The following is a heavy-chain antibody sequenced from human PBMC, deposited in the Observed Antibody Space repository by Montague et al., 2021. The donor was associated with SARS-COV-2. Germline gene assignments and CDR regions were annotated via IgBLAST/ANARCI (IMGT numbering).Heavy chain of an antibody. V-gene: IGHV4-34*01. CDR3: ARTSYRDSSGYYSHDY. CDR1: GGSFSDYY. Sequence: SETLSLTCAVYGGSFSDYYWSWIRQNPGKGLEWIGEIHHSGSTNYNPSLKRRVTISVDTSKNQFSLELSSVTVADTAVYHCARTSYRDSSGYYSHDYWGQGTLVTVSS. J-gene: IGHJ4*02. CDR2: IHHSGST. D-gene: IGHD3-22*01.